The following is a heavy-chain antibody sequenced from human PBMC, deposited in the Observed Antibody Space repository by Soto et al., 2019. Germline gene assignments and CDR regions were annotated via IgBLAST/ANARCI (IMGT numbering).Heavy chain of an antibody. CDR3: ARYYCSNDMCYHFDY. Sequence: QVQLQESGPGLVKPSETLSLTCTVSGGSISGYYWSWIRQPPGEGLEWIGYIYYTGSTNCNPSLKSRVTISVDTSKNQFSLRLSSVTAADTAMYYCARYYCSNDMCYHFDYWGLGTLVTVSS. J-gene: IGHJ4*02. V-gene: IGHV4-59*08. CDR1: GGSISGYY. CDR2: IYYTGST. D-gene: IGHD3-10*01.